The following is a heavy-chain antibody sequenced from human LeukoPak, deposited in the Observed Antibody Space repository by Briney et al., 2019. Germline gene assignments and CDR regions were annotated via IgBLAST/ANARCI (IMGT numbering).Heavy chain of an antibody. CDR1: GFTFSSYS. CDR3: ARVEYYDRGYYGMDV. J-gene: IGHJ6*02. V-gene: IGHV3-48*02. D-gene: IGHD3-22*01. Sequence: GGSLRLSCAASGFTFSSYSMNWVRQAPGKGLEWVSYISSSSSTIYQADSVKGRFTISRDNAKNSLYLQMNSLRDEDTAVYYCARVEYYDRGYYGMDVWGQGTTVTVSS. CDR2: ISSSSSTI.